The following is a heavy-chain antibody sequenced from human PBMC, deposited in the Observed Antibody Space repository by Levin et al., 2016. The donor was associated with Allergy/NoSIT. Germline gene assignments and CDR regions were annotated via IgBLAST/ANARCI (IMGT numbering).Heavy chain of an antibody. CDR1: GFTFSSYG. CDR3: AKEIVTMVRGVANGMDV. V-gene: IGHV3-30*18. J-gene: IGHJ6*02. Sequence: GGSLRLSCAASGFTFSSYGMHWVRQAPGKGLEWVAVISYDGSNKYYADSVKGRFTISRDNSKNTLYLQMNSLRAEDTAVYYCAKEIVTMVRGVANGMDVWGQGTTVTVSS. D-gene: IGHD3-10*01. CDR2: ISYDGSNK.